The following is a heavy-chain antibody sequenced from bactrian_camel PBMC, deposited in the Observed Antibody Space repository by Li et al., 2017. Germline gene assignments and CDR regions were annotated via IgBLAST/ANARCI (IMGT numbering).Heavy chain of an antibody. CDR3: AADPPGYCAGGYFLSRNRTRF. CDR2: IDTDDHT. D-gene: IGHD2*01. Sequence: QVQLVESGGGSVQAGGSRRLTCAPASMYTPRRYCMGWFRQTPGKDREDVASIDTDDHTTYADSVKGRFTISEDDAKKTLFLRMSNLRPEDTAEYYCAADPPGYCAGGYFLSRNRTRFWGRGTQVTVS. V-gene: IGHV3S6*01. J-gene: IGHJ4*01. CDR1: MYTPRRYC.